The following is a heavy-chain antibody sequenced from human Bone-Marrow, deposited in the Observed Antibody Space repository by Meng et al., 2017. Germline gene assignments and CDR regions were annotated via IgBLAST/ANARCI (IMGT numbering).Heavy chain of an antibody. CDR1: GFTFANYA. J-gene: IGHJ4*02. CDR2: IRGSGGTT. Sequence: ESPKIPRAASGFTFANYAMSWVRQAPGKGLEWVSAIRGSGGTTYPGDSAQGRFTISRDNSKNILYLQMNGLRAEDTAVYYCAKGSYIDSYEVRDWGQGTLVTVSS. CDR3: AKGSYIDSYEVRD. D-gene: IGHD3-10*01. V-gene: IGHV3-23*01.